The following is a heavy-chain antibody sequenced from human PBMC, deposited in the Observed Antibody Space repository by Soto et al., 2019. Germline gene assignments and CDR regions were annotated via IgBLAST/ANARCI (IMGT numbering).Heavy chain of an antibody. CDR1: GYTFTSYD. J-gene: IGHJ4*02. Sequence: ASVKVSCKASGYTFTSYDINWVRQATGQGLEWKGWMNPNSGNTGYAQKFQGRVTMTRNTCISTAYMELSSLRSEDTAVYYCARVARRDGSGSYPLYWGQGTLVTVSS. CDR2: MNPNSGNT. CDR3: ARVARRDGSGSYPLY. V-gene: IGHV1-8*01. D-gene: IGHD3-10*01.